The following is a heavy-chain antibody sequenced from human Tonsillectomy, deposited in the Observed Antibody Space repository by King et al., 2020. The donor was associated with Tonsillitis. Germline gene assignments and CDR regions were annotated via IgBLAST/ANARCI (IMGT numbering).Heavy chain of an antibody. V-gene: IGHV3-11*01. CDR3: ARDIYGNYGMDV. CDR2: ISSSGSTK. D-gene: IGHD4-17*01. J-gene: IGHJ6*02. Sequence: VQLVESGGGWVKPGGSLRLSCAAPGFTFSDYYMSWLRQAPGKGLEWVSYISSSGSTKYYADSVEGRFTIARDNAKSSLYLQMNSLRAEDTAVYYCARDIYGNYGMDVWGQGTTVTVSS. CDR1: GFTFSDYY.